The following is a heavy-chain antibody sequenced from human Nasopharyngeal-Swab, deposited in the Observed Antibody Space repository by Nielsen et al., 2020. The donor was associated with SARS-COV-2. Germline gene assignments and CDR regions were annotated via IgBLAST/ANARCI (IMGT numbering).Heavy chain of an antibody. D-gene: IGHD5-18*01. CDR2: IKQDGSEK. J-gene: IGHJ4*02. CDR3: ARDSRGYSYGYIYFDY. CDR1: GFTFSSYW. V-gene: IGHV3-7*03. Sequence: GESLKISCAASGFTFSSYWMSWVRQAPGKGLEWVANIKQDGSEKYYVDSVKGRFTISRDNAKNSLYLQMNSLRAEDTAVYYCARDSRGYSYGYIYFDYWGQGTLVTVSS.